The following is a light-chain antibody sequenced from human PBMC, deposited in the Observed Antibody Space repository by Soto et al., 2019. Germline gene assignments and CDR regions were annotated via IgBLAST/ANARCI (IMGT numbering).Light chain of an antibody. CDR1: QTVYIY. J-gene: IGKJ1*01. CDR2: GAS. Sequence: EIVMTQSPAILSASPGERATLSCRASQTVYIYLAWYRQIPGQAPRLLMSGASTRAADIPARFSGSGSGTEFSLTISSLQSEDFAIYYCQQYSNWPLTFGQGSRVEIK. CDR3: QQYSNWPLT. V-gene: IGKV3D-15*01.